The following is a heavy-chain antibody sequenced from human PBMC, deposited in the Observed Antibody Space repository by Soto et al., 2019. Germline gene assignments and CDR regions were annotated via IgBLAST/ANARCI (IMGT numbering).Heavy chain of an antibody. CDR1: GFTFSSYA. CDR3: ARPLGIAVADGAFDI. J-gene: IGHJ3*02. V-gene: IGHV3-23*01. Sequence: GGSLRLSCAASGFTFSSYAMSWVRQAPGKGLEWVSAISGSGGSTYYADSVKGRFTISRDNSKNTLYLQMNSLRAEDPAVYYCARPLGIAVADGAFDIWGQGTMVTVSS. D-gene: IGHD6-19*01. CDR2: ISGSGGST.